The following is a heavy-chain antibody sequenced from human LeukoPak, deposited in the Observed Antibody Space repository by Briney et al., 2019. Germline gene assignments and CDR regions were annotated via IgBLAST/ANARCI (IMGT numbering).Heavy chain of an antibody. CDR1: GFTFSSYA. CDR3: ARRNIAAAALDY. D-gene: IGHD6-13*01. Sequence: GRSLRLSCAASGFTFSSYAMQWVRQAPGKGLERVAVISYDGSNKDYADSVKGRFTISRDNSKNTLYLQMNSLRAEDTAVYYCARRNIAAAALDYWGQGTLVTVSS. CDR2: ISYDGSNK. V-gene: IGHV3-30-3*01. J-gene: IGHJ4*02.